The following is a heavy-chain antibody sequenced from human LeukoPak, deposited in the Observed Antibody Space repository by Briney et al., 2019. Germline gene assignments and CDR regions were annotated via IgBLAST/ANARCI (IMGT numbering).Heavy chain of an antibody. CDR1: GGSISSYY. Sequence: PSETLSLTCTVSGGSISSYYWSWIRQPPGKGLEWIGYIYYSGSTNYNPSLKSRVTISVDTSKNQFSLKLSSVTAADTAVYYCARHRTYYYGSGSQYYFDYWGQGTLVTVSS. J-gene: IGHJ4*02. D-gene: IGHD3-10*01. CDR3: ARHRTYYYGSGSQYYFDY. CDR2: IYYSGST. V-gene: IGHV4-59*08.